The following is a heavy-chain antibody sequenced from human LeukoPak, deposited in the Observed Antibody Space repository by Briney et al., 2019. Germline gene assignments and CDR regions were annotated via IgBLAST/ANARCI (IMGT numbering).Heavy chain of an antibody. J-gene: IGHJ1*01. Sequence: SVKVSCKASGGTFSSYAISWVRQAPGQGLEWMGGIIPIFGTANYAQKFQGRVTLTRNTSITTAYMELSSLRSEDTAVYYCSRGGPVAGTHKYFQHWGQGTLVTVSS. V-gene: IGHV1-69*05. CDR3: SRGGPVAGTHKYFQH. CDR2: IIPIFGTA. D-gene: IGHD6-19*01. CDR1: GGTFSSYA.